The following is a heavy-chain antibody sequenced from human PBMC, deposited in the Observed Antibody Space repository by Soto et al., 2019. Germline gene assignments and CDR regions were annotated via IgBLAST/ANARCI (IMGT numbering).Heavy chain of an antibody. CDR3: ARLGHDIFYYYGMDV. CDR1: GYSFTSYW. D-gene: IGHD3-9*01. CDR2: IDPSDSYT. Sequence: GESLEISCKGSGYSFTSYWISWVRQMPGKGLEWMGRIDPSDSYTNYSPSFQGHVTISADKSISTAYLQWSSLKASDTAMYYCARLGHDIFYYYGMDVWGQGTTVTVSS. J-gene: IGHJ6*02. V-gene: IGHV5-10-1*01.